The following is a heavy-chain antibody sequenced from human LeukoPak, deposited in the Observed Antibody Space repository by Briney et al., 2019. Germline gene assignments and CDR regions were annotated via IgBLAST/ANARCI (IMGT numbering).Heavy chain of an antibody. CDR2: INPSSGAT. Sequence: GPSVKFSCKASGYIFTAFVIHWVRHAPGPGLEWMGWINPSSGATNYAQNFQGRVTMTTDTSIGTAYMELGRLRSDDTAVYYCARTGMGGYYSYYHVGVWGKVTTVTVSS. CDR3: ARTGMGGYYSYYHVGV. D-gene: IGHD7-27*01. CDR1: GYIFTAFV. J-gene: IGHJ6*03. V-gene: IGHV1-2*02.